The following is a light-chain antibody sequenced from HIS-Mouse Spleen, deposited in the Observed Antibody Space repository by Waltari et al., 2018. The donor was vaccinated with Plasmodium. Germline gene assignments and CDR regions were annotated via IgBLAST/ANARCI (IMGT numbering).Light chain of an antibody. CDR1: SSDVGGYHH. V-gene: IGLV2-8*01. CDR3: SSYAGSNNLV. J-gene: IGLJ2*01. CDR2: EVS. Sequence: QSALTQPPSASGSPGQSVTISCTGTSSDVGGYHHVSWYQQPPGKAPKLMIYEVSKRPSGVPDRFSGSKSGNTASLTVSGLQAEDEADYYCSSYAGSNNLVFGGGTKLTVL.